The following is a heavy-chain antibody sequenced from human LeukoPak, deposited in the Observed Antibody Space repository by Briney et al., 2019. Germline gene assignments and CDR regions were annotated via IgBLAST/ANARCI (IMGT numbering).Heavy chain of an antibody. D-gene: IGHD2-15*01. CDR2: LISDGSSA. J-gene: IGHJ6*02. V-gene: IGHV3-74*01. CDR1: GFTFRDYW. Sequence: GGSLRLSCAVSGFTFRDYWMHWVRQAPGKGLVWVSRLISDGSSASYADSVKGRFTISRDNTKNTLYLEVNSLRAEDTAVYYCVRDSRYCPDVWGQGTTVTVSS. CDR3: VRDSRYCPDV.